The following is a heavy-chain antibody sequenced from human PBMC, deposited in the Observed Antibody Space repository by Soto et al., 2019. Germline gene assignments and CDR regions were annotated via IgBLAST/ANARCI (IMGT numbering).Heavy chain of an antibody. CDR1: GFAFNSYD. CDR3: AKNQWGNVFDI. Sequence: EVQLVESGGGLVQPGGSLRLSCAASGFAFNSYDMTWVRQAPGKGLEWVSTISKSGATPYYADSVRVRFTISRDNSKNTLHLQMSSLRAEDTALYSCAKNQWGNVFDIWGQGTMLTVSS. CDR2: ISKSGATP. J-gene: IGHJ3*02. V-gene: IGHV3-23*04. D-gene: IGHD3-16*01.